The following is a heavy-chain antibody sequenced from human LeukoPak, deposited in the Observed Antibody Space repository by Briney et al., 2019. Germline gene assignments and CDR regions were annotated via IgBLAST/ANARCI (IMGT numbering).Heavy chain of an antibody. Sequence: ASVKVSCKTSGYTFTSYGVSWVQQAPGQGLEWMGWISTYNGNTNYAQKLQGRVTMTTDTPTRTAYMELRSLRSDDTAVYYCARDRTLHYYDFWSGNYTSYFDYWGQGTLVTVSS. V-gene: IGHV1-18*01. CDR1: GYTFTSYG. J-gene: IGHJ4*02. CDR3: ARDRTLHYYDFWSGNYTSYFDY. D-gene: IGHD3-3*01. CDR2: ISTYNGNT.